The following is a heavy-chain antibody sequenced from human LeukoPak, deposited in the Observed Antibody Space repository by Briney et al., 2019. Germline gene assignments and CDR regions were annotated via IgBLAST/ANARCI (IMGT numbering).Heavy chain of an antibody. CDR2: IKSKTDGGTT. V-gene: IGHV3-15*01. Sequence: GGSLRLSCAASGFTFSNAWMSWVRQAPGKGLEWVGRIKSKTDGGTTDYAAPVKGRFTTSRDDSKNTLYLQMNSLRAEDTAVYYCARERETSYFDYWGQGTLVTVSS. D-gene: IGHD5-24*01. CDR1: GFTFSNAW. CDR3: ARERETSYFDY. J-gene: IGHJ4*02.